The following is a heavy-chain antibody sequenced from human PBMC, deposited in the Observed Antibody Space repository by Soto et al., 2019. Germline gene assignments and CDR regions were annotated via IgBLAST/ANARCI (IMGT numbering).Heavy chain of an antibody. CDR2: ISGSGGST. D-gene: IGHD1-7*01. CDR3: AKDDTYNWNYVVYFQH. CDR1: GFTFSSYA. Sequence: PGGSLRLSCAASGFTFSSYAMSWVRQAPGKGLEWVSAISGSGGSTYYADSVKGRFTISRDNSKNTLYLQMNSLRAEDTAVYYCAKDDTYNWNYVVYFQHWGQGTLVTVSS. J-gene: IGHJ1*01. V-gene: IGHV3-23*01.